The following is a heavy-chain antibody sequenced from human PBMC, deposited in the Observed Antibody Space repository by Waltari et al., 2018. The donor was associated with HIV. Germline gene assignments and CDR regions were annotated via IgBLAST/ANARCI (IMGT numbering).Heavy chain of an antibody. CDR2: IYYSGST. V-gene: IGHV4-59*01. Sequence: QVQLQESGPGLVKPSETLSLTCTVSGGSISSYYWSWIRQPPGKGLEWIGYIYYSGSTNSTPPLKSRVTRSVDTSKNQFSLKLSSVTAADTAVYYCARVDYGPNPYGMDVWGQGTTVTVSS. CDR1: GGSISSYY. CDR3: ARVDYGPNPYGMDV. D-gene: IGHD4-17*01. J-gene: IGHJ6*02.